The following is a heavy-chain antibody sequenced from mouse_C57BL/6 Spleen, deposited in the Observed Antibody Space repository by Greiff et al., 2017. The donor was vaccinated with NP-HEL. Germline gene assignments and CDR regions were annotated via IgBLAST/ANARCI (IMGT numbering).Heavy chain of an antibody. CDR3: ARHGSSVYWYFDV. Sequence: VQLVESGGGLVKPGGSLKLSCAASGFTFSDYGMHWVRQAPEKGLEWVAYISSGSSTIYYADTVKGRFTISRDNAKNTLFLQMTSLRSEDTAMYYCARHGSSVYWYFDVWGTGTTVTVSS. CDR2: ISSGSSTI. D-gene: IGHD1-1*01. J-gene: IGHJ1*03. CDR1: GFTFSDYG. V-gene: IGHV5-17*01.